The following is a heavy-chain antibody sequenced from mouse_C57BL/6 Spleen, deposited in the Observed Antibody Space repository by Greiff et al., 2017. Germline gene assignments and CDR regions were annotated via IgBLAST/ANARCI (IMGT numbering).Heavy chain of an antibody. CDR3: ARQGVVATYYFDY. V-gene: IGHV2-2*01. CDR2: IWSGGST. D-gene: IGHD1-1*01. CDR1: CFSLTSYG. J-gene: IGHJ2*01. Sequence: VKLMESGPGLVQPSQSLSITCTVFCFSLTSYGVHWVRQSPGKGLEWLGVIWSGGSTDYNAAFISRLSISKDNSKSQVFFKMNSLQADDTAIYYCARQGVVATYYFDYWGQGTTLTVSS.